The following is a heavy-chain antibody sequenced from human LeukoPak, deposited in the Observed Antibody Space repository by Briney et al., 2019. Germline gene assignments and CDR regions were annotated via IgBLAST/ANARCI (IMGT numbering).Heavy chain of an antibody. CDR3: ARQPMIVVVHYFDY. Sequence: SETLSLTCAVYGGSFSGYYWSWIRQPPGKGLEWIGEINHSGSTNYNPSLKSRVTISVDTSKNQFSLKLSSVTAADTAVYYCARQPMIVVVHYFDYWGQGTLVTVSS. CDR1: GGSFSGYY. J-gene: IGHJ4*02. D-gene: IGHD3-22*01. CDR2: INHSGST. V-gene: IGHV4-34*01.